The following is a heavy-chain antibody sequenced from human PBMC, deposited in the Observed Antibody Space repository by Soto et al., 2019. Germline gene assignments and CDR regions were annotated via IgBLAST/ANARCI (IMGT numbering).Heavy chain of an antibody. D-gene: IGHD2-15*01. CDR2: INPNSDGT. J-gene: IGHJ5*02. CDR1: GYTFTGYY. Sequence: ASVKVSCKASGYTFTGYYMHWVRQAPGQGLEWMGWINPNSDGTNYAQKFQGRVTMTRDTSISTAYVELSRLRSDDTAVYYCARARPYIVVVVAATQGNWFDPWGQGTLVTVSS. CDR3: ARARPYIVVVVAATQGNWFDP. V-gene: IGHV1-2*02.